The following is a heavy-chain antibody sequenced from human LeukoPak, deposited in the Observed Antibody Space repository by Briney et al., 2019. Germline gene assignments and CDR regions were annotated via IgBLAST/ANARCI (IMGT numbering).Heavy chain of an antibody. CDR2: ISYDGSNK. CDR1: GFTFSSYG. Sequence: QPGGSLRLSCAASGFTFSSYGMHWVRQAPGKGLEWVAVISYDGSNKYYADSVKGRFTISRDNSKNTLYLQMNSLRAEDTAVYYCAKSGLMTWYSDYWGQGTLVTVSS. CDR3: AKSGLMTWYSDY. J-gene: IGHJ4*02. V-gene: IGHV3-30*18.